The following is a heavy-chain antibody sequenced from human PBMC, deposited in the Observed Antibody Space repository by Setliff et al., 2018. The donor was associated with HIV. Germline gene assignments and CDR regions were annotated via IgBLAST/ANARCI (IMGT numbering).Heavy chain of an antibody. J-gene: IGHJ4*02. D-gene: IGHD3-22*01. CDR1: GFTFSSYW. CDR3: ARENSNYYDSSDWLDY. V-gene: IGHV3-7*01. CDR2: IKQDGSEK. Sequence: PGGSLRLSCAASGFTFSSYWMSWVRQAPGKGLEWVANIKQDGSEKYYLDSVKGRFTISRDNSKNTLYLQMNSLRAEDTAVYYCARENSNYYDSSDWLDYWGQGTLVTVSS.